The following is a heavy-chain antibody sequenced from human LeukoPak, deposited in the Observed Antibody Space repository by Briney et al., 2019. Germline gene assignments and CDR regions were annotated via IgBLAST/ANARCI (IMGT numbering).Heavy chain of an antibody. Sequence: SETLSLTCTVSGGSISSSSYYWGWIRQPPGKGLEWIGSIYYSGSTYYNPSLKSRVTISVDTSKDQFSLKLSSVTAADTAVYYCARVSPRDGYNWRARYYMDVWGKGTTVTVSS. CDR3: ARVSPRDGYNWRARYYMDV. CDR1: GGSISSSSYY. D-gene: IGHD5-24*01. CDR2: IYYSGST. V-gene: IGHV4-39*01. J-gene: IGHJ6*03.